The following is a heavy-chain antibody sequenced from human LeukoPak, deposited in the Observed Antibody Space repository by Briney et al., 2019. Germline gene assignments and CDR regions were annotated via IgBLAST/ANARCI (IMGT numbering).Heavy chain of an antibody. J-gene: IGHJ6*02. Sequence: GGSLRLSCVDSRFTLSSYRLNWVRQPPGKGLEWVANIKQDGSEKYCVDSVKSRFTISRDNAKNSLYLQMNSLRAEDTAVYYCARAMDVWGQGTTVTVSS. V-gene: IGHV3-7*03. CDR1: RFTLSSYR. CDR2: IKQDGSEK. CDR3: ARAMDV.